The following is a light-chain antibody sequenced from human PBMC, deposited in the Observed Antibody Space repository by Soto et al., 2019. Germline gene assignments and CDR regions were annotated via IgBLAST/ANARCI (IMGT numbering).Light chain of an antibody. Sequence: EIVMTQSPSTLSASAGEGATLSWRASQGIGDTLAWYQQKPGQTPRLLIYDTSIRATGVPARFSGSRSGAEFTLTISSLQSEDFATYYCQQSNNHPISFGQGTRLEIK. CDR1: QGIGDT. CDR2: DTS. J-gene: IGKJ5*01. V-gene: IGKV3-15*01. CDR3: QQSNNHPIS.